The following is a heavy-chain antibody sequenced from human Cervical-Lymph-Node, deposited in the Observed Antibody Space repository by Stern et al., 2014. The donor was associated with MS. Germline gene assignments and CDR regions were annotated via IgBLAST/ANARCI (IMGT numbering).Heavy chain of an antibody. V-gene: IGHV1-46*01. CDR2: INPSGDSA. Sequence: VQLVDSGAEVKKPGASVKVSCKASGYTFTSHYMHWVRQAPGQGLEGGGIINPSGDSASYAQKFQGRVTMTRDTSTSTVYMELSSLRSEDTAVYYCASGTGSKRPTGNYWGQGTLVTVSS. CDR3: ASGTGSKRPTGNY. CDR1: GYTFTSHY. J-gene: IGHJ4*02. D-gene: IGHD3/OR15-3a*01.